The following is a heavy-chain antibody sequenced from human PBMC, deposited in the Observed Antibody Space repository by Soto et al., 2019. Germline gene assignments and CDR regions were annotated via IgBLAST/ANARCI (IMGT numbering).Heavy chain of an antibody. Sequence: EVQLVQSGGGLVQPGGSLKLSCAASGFTFSGSTVHWVRQACGEGLQWVGRIRSKANDYATTYIASVKGRFPISRDDSRNTAYLQMSDLKTEDTAVYYCTGGYCTGGTCYSGYFQHWGQGALVSVFS. D-gene: IGHD2-15*01. CDR3: TGGYCTGGTCYSGYFQH. J-gene: IGHJ1*01. V-gene: IGHV3-73*02. CDR2: IRSKANDYAT. CDR1: GFTFSGST.